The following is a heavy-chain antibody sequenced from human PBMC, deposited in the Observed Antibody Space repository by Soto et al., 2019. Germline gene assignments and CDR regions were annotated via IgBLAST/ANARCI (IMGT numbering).Heavy chain of an antibody. D-gene: IGHD3-22*01. V-gene: IGHV4-34*01. CDR2: INHSGST. CDR1: GGSFRGYY. J-gene: IGHJ3*02. CDR3: ARGANNHYDSSGGTGAFDI. Sequence: QVQLQQWGAGLLKPSETLPLTCAVYGGSFRGYYWSWIRQPPGKGLEWLGEINHSGSTNYNPSLKSRATRSVDTFKNKSYTKLSSVPDVYTALYYCARGANNHYDSSGGTGAFDIWGQGTMVTVSS.